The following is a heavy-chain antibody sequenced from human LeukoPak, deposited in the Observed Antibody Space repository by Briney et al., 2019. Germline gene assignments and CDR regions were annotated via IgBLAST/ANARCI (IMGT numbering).Heavy chain of an antibody. J-gene: IGHJ5*02. CDR3: VREVGVKNWFDP. CDR2: ISGSGGST. Sequence: GGSLRLSCAASGFTFSSYAMSWVRQAPGKGLKWVSAISGSGGSTYYADSVKGRFTISRDSSKNTLYLQMNSLSVEDTAVYYCVREVGVKNWFDPWGQGTLVTVSS. V-gene: IGHV3-23*01. D-gene: IGHD1-26*01. CDR1: GFTFSSYA.